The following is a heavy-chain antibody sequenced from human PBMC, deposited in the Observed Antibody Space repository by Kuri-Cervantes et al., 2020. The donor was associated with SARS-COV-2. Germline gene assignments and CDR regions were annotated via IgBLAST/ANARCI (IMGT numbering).Heavy chain of an antibody. D-gene: IGHD2-2*01. CDR3: ARALFAPSTSYKTYYYYYMDV. Sequence: SETLSLTCTVSGGPISTYYWTWIRQPPGKRLEWIGYVYYSGSTNYNPSLKSRVTISVDTSKNQLSLNVSSVTAADTAVYYCARALFAPSTSYKTYYYYYMDVWGKGTTVTVSS. V-gene: IGHV4-59*12. J-gene: IGHJ6*03. CDR2: VYYSGST. CDR1: GGPISTYY.